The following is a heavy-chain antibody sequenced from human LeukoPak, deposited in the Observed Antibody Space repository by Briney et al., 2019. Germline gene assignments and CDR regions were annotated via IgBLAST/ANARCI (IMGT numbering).Heavy chain of an antibody. CDR3: ARAGRDGYNRSYYYYYMDV. CDR2: INHSGST. V-gene: IGHV4-34*01. CDR1: GGSFSGYY. D-gene: IGHD5-24*01. Sequence: PSETLSLTCAVYGGSFSGYYLSWIRQPPGKGLEWIGEINHSGSTNYNPSLKSRVTISVDTSKNQFSLKLSSVTAADTAVYYCARAGRDGYNRSYYYYYMDVWGKGTTVTVSS. J-gene: IGHJ6*03.